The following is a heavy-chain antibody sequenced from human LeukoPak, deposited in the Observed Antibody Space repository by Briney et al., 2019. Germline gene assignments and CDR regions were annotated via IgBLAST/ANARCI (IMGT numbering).Heavy chain of an antibody. V-gene: IGHV4-59*01. CDR2: IYYSGST. Sequence: SETLSLTCTVSGGSISSYYWSWIRQPPGKGLEWIGYIYYSGSTNYNPSLKSRVTISVDTSKNQFSLKLSSVTAADTAVYYCANTYCSGGSCYLFDIWGQGTMVTVSS. D-gene: IGHD2-15*01. J-gene: IGHJ3*02. CDR3: ANTYCSGGSCYLFDI. CDR1: GGSISSYY.